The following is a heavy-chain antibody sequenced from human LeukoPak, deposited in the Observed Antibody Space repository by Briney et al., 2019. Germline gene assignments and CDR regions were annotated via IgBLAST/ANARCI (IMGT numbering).Heavy chain of an antibody. D-gene: IGHD1-26*01. CDR3: TRRVGATDY. CDR2: IRSKANSYAT. J-gene: IGHJ4*02. Sequence: PGGSLKLSCAASGFTFSGSAMHWVRQASGKGLEWVGRIRSKANSYATAYAASVKGRFTISRDDSKNTAYLQVNSLKTEDTAVYYCTRRVGATDYWGQGTLVTVSS. CDR1: GFTFSGSA. V-gene: IGHV3-73*01.